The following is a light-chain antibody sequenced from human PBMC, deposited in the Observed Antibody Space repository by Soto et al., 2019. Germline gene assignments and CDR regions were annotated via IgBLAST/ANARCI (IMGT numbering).Light chain of an antibody. J-gene: IGKJ1*01. V-gene: IGKV1-5*01. CDR2: AAS. CDR3: QPYHSYWA. Sequence: DIPMTQSPSTLSASVGDRVTITCRASQSISNWLAWYQQKPGKAPSLLIYAASNLDSGVPSRFSGSGSGTEFTLTISRLQPDDFATYFCQPYHSYWAFGQGTKVEFK. CDR1: QSISNW.